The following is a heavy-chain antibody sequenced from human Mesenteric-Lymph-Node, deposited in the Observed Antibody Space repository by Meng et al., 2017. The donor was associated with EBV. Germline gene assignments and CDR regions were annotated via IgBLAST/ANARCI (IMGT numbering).Heavy chain of an antibody. CDR1: GFTFSTYS. Sequence: EVQLVESGGGLVKPGGSLRLSCAASGFTFSTYSMNWVRLAPGKGLEWVSSISSTGSNKYYAESVQGRFTISRDNAKNSLYLQMNSLRAGDTAVYFCASDQQIPFAYWGLGPLGTVAS. J-gene: IGHJ4*02. CDR3: ASDQQIPFAY. CDR2: ISSTGSNK. V-gene: IGHV3-21*01. D-gene: IGHD1/OR15-1a*01.